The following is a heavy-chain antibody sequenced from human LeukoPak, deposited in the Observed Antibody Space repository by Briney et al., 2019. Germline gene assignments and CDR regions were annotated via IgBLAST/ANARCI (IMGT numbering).Heavy chain of an antibody. V-gene: IGHV3-64*01. Sequence: GGSLRLSCAASGFTFSSYAMHWVRQAPGKGLEYVSAISSDGGSTFFANSMRGRFTISRDNSKNTLYLQMGSLRPEDMAVYYCARDLRDYVSVYWGQGTLVTVSS. CDR1: GFTFSSYA. J-gene: IGHJ4*02. D-gene: IGHD3-16*01. CDR2: ISSDGGST. CDR3: ARDLRDYVSVY.